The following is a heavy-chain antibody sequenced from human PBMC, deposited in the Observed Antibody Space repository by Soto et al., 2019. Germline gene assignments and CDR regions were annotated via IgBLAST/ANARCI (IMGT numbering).Heavy chain of an antibody. Sequence: EVQLLESGGGLVQPGGSLRLSCVGSGFTFINHAMNWVRQAPGKGLEWVSGISGGGDRTFDADSVKGWFTISRDNSKNTVNLQMNSLRADDTAVYYCARKVLGSTTRPDYWYFELWGRGTLVTVSS. V-gene: IGHV3-23*01. CDR1: GFTFINHA. D-gene: IGHD3-16*01. J-gene: IGHJ2*01. CDR2: ISGGGDRT. CDR3: ARKVLGSTTRPDYWYFEL.